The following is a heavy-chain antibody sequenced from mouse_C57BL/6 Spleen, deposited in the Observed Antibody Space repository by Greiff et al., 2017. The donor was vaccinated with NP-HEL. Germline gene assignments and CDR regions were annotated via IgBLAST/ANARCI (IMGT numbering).Heavy chain of an antibody. CDR1: GFTFSDYY. CDR2: ISNGGGST. D-gene: IGHD3-2*02. Sequence: DVMLVESGGGLVQPGGSLKLSCAASGFTFSDYYMYWVRQTPEKRLEWVAYISNGGGSTYYPDTVKGRFTISRDNAKNTLYLQMSRLKSEDTAMYYCARGGAAQSFAYWGQGTLVTVSA. V-gene: IGHV5-12*01. CDR3: ARGGAAQSFAY. J-gene: IGHJ3*01.